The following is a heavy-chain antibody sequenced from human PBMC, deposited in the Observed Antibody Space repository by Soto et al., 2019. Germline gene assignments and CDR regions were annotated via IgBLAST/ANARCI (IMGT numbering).Heavy chain of an antibody. CDR2: VYYNGGT. Sequence: PSETLSLTCTVSGGSISNYYWSWILQSPGKGLEWIAYVYYNGGTNYNPSLKSRVTISMDTSKNQFSLKLSSVTAADTAVYYCARDLGTYYYDYWGLGSLVTVSS. J-gene: IGHJ4*02. CDR1: GGSISNYY. V-gene: IGHV4-59*01. D-gene: IGHD7-27*01. CDR3: ARDLGTYYYDY.